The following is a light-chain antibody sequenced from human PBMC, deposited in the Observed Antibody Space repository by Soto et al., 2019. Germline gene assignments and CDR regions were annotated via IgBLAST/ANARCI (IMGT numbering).Light chain of an antibody. CDR3: QQYGSSPMYT. CDR2: GAS. Sequence: EIVLTQSPGTLSLSPGERATLSCRASQGVSSSYFAWYQQKPGQAPRLLIYGASGSATGIPDMFSGSGSGTDFTITISRLSPEDFAVYYWQQYGSSPMYTFGQGTKLEIK. J-gene: IGKJ2*01. V-gene: IGKV3-20*01. CDR1: QGVSSSY.